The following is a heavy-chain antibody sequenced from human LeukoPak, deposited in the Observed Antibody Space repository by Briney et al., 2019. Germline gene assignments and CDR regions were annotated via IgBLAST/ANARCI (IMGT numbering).Heavy chain of an antibody. D-gene: IGHD4-23*01. CDR2: ISYDGSNK. CDR3: SVVKGAFDI. V-gene: IGHV3-30-3*01. Sequence: GGSLRLSCAASGFTFSSYAMHWVRQAPGKGLEWVAVISYDGSNKYYADSVKGRFTISRDNSKNTLYLQMNSLRAEDTAVYYCSVVKGAFDIWGQGTMVTASS. CDR1: GFTFSSYA. J-gene: IGHJ3*02.